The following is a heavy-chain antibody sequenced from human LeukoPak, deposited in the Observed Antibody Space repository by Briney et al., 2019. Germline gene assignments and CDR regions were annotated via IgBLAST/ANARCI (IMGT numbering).Heavy chain of an antibody. Sequence: GGSLRLSCAASGFTFSSYEMNWVRQAPGKGLEWVSYISSSGSTIYYADSVKGRFTISRDNAKNSLYLQMNSLRAEDTAVYYCARTYSWSLSRFDYWGQGTLVTVSS. CDR1: GFTFSSYE. CDR2: ISSSGSTI. D-gene: IGHD3-16*02. J-gene: IGHJ4*02. CDR3: ARTYSWSLSRFDY. V-gene: IGHV3-48*03.